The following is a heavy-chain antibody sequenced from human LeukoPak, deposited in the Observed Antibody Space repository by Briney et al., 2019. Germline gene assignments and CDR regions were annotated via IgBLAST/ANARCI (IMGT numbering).Heavy chain of an antibody. J-gene: IGHJ4*02. V-gene: IGHV1-2*02. D-gene: IGHD6-19*01. Sequence: GASAKVSCKASGYTFTGYYMHWVRQAPGQGLEWMGWINPNSGGTNYAQKFQGRVTMTRDTSISTAYMELSRLRSDDTAVYYCARGRSMSSGWYVDYWGQGTLVTVSS. CDR1: GYTFTGYY. CDR2: INPNSGGT. CDR3: ARGRSMSSGWYVDY.